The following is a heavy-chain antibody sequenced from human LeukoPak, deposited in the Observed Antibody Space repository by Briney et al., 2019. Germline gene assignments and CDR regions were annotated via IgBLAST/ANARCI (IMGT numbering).Heavy chain of an antibody. CDR1: GFTFSSYN. J-gene: IGHJ4*02. CDR2: ISSRSNTI. Sequence: PGGSLRLSCAASGFTFSSYNMNWVRQAPGKGLEWVSYISSRSNTIYYADSMKGRFTISRDNAKNSLYLQMNSLRDEDTAVYFCAYIAGLQFDYWGQGALVTVSS. V-gene: IGHV3-48*02. D-gene: IGHD1-14*01. CDR3: AYIAGLQFDY.